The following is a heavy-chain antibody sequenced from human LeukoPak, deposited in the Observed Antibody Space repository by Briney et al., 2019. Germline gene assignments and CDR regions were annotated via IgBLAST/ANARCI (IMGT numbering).Heavy chain of an antibody. D-gene: IGHD3-16*01. J-gene: IGHJ4*02. CDR3: ARTYYDYVWGSYPSNY. V-gene: IGHV3-7*01. CDR2: IKQDGSER. CDR1: GFTFSNHW. Sequence: GGCLRLSCAGSGFTFSNHWMSWVRQAPGKGLEWVANIKQDGSERYYVDSVKGRFTISRDNAKNSLYLQMNSLRAEDTAVYYCARTYYDYVWGSYPSNYWGQGALVTVSS.